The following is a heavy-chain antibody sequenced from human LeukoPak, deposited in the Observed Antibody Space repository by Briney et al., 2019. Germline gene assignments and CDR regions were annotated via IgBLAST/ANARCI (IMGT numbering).Heavy chain of an antibody. CDR3: ARDVDTAMGPFDY. J-gene: IGHJ4*02. CDR2: IRYDGINK. Sequence: GGSLRLSCAASGFTFSSYGMHWFRQAPGKGLEWVAFIRYDGINKYYADSVKGRFTISRDNSKNTLYLQMNSLRAEDTAVYYCARDVDTAMGPFDYWGQGTLVTVSS. CDR1: GFTFSSYG. D-gene: IGHD5-18*01. V-gene: IGHV3-30*02.